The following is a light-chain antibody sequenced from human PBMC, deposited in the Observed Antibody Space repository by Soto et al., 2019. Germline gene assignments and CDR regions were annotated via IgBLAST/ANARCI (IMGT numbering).Light chain of an antibody. CDR3: SSYTSSSTRV. Sequence: QSALTQPASVSGSPGQSITISCTGTSVGVGGYNYVSWYQQHPGKAPKLMIYDVSNRPSGVSNRFSGSKSGNTASLTISGLQAEDEADYYCSSYTSSSTRVFGTGTKVTV. J-gene: IGLJ1*01. V-gene: IGLV2-14*01. CDR2: DVS. CDR1: SVGVGGYNY.